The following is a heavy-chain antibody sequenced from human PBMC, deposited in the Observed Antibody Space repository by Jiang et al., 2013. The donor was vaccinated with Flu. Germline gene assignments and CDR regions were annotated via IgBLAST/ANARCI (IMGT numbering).Heavy chain of an antibody. Sequence: GSGLVKPSQTLSLTCTVSGGSISSGGYYWSWIRQHPGKGLEWIGYIYYSGSTYYNPSLKSRVTISVDTSKNQFSLKLSSVTAADTAVYYCARISSGSKVPDYWAREPWSPSPQ. D-gene: IGHD3-22*01. J-gene: IGHJ4*02. CDR3: ARISSGSKVPDY. CDR2: IYYSGST. V-gene: IGHV4-31*03. CDR1: GGSISSGGYY.